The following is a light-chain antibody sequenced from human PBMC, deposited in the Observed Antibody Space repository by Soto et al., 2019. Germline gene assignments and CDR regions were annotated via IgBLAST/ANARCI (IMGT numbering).Light chain of an antibody. V-gene: IGKV3-15*01. CDR1: QSITRN. J-gene: IGKJ1*01. CDR2: GAS. CDR3: QQYNNWPMWT. Sequence: EIVMTQSPATLSVSPGERATLSCRASQSITRNLAWYQQSPGQAPRLLIYGASTRATGIPARFSGSGSGTEFTLTINSLQSEDFAVYYCQQYNNWPMWTFGQGTNVDI.